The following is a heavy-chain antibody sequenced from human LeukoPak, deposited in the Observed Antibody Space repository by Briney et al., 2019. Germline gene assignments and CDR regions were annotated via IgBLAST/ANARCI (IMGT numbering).Heavy chain of an antibody. CDR1: GYTFTSYG. V-gene: IGHV1-18*01. J-gene: IGHJ4*02. CDR3: ARDRPSSITMVRGVMVDY. D-gene: IGHD3-10*01. CDR2: ISAYNGNT. Sequence: GASVEVSCKASGYTFTSYGISWVRQAPGQGLEWMGWISAYNGNTNYAQKLQGRVTMTTDTSTSTAYMELRSLRSDDTAVYYCARDRPSSITMVRGVMVDYWGQGTLVTVSS.